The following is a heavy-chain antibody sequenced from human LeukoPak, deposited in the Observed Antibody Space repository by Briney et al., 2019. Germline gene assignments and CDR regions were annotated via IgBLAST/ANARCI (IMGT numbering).Heavy chain of an antibody. Sequence: ASVKVSCKASGYTFTSYYMHWVRQAPGQGLEWMGIINPSGGSTSYAQKFQGRVTMTRDMSTSTVYMELSSLRSEDTAVYYCARDLNPYTLQYYFDYWGQGTLVTVSS. V-gene: IGHV1-46*01. CDR1: GYTFTSYY. J-gene: IGHJ4*02. CDR2: INPSGGST. CDR3: ARDLNPYTLQYYFDY. D-gene: IGHD2-15*01.